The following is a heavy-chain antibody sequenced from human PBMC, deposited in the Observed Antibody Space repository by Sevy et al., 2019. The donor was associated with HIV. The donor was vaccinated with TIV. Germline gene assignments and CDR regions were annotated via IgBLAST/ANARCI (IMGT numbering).Heavy chain of an antibody. CDR1: GLTVSSNY. V-gene: IGHV3-53*01. Sequence: GGSLRLSCAASGLTVSSNYMSWVRQAPGKGLEWVSTLYSAGSTFYAESVKGRFTISRDNSKNTLYLQMNSLRAGDTAVYYCARDPAKGTRGSWFDAWGQGTLVTVSS. CDR3: ARDPAKGTRGSWFDA. D-gene: IGHD2-2*01. J-gene: IGHJ5*02. CDR2: LYSAGST.